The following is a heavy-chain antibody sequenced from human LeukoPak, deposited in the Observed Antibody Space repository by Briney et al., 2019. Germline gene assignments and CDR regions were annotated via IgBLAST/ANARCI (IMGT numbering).Heavy chain of an antibody. Sequence: GGSLRLSCAASGFTFSDYYMSWIRQAPGKGLEWVSYISSSGSSIYYADSVKGRFTISRDNAKNSLYLQMNSLRAEDTAVYYCARFSEMKMVRGYYYYYYYMDVWGKGTTVTISS. CDR2: ISSSGSSI. CDR3: ARFSEMKMVRGYYYYYYYMDV. J-gene: IGHJ6*03. V-gene: IGHV3-11*04. D-gene: IGHD3-10*01. CDR1: GFTFSDYY.